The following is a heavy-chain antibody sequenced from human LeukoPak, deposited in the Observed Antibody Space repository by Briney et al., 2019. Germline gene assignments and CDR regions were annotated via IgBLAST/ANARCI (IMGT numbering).Heavy chain of an antibody. CDR3: ATPLDYYDSSGYHQGGD. Sequence: GGSLRLSCAASGFTFSRHWMTWVRQAPGKGLEWVANIEEDGSKKNYVDSVKGRFTISRDNAKNSLYLQMNSLRAEDTAVYFCATPLDYYDSSGYHQGGDWGQGTLVTVSS. V-gene: IGHV3-7*03. D-gene: IGHD3-22*01. J-gene: IGHJ4*02. CDR1: GFTFSRHW. CDR2: IEEDGSKK.